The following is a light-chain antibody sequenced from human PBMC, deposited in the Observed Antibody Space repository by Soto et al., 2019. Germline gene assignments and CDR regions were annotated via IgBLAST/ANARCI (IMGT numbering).Light chain of an antibody. V-gene: IGKV3-15*01. CDR3: QQYNNWPLT. Sequence: IVMTQSPATLSVSPGETATLSCRASQTVNSNLAWYQQKPGQAPRLLIYGASTRATGIPARFSGSGSGTEFTVTISSLQSEDFAVYYCQQYNNWPLTFGGGTKVDIK. CDR1: QTVNSN. J-gene: IGKJ4*01. CDR2: GAS.